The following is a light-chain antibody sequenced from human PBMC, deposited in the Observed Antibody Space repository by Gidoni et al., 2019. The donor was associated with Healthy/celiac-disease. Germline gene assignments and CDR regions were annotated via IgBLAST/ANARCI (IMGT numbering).Light chain of an antibody. J-gene: IGKJ2*03. CDR2: GAS. CDR1: QSVSSN. Sequence: EIEMTQSPATLSVSPGERATLTCRASQSVSSNLAWYQQKPGQAPRLLIYGASTRATGIPARFSGSGSGTEFTLTISSLQSEDFAVYYCQQYNNCHRSFXXXTKLEIK. CDR3: QQYNNCHRS. V-gene: IGKV3-15*01.